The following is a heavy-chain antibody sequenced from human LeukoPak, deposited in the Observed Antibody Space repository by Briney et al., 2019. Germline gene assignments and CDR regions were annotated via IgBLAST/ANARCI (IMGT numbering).Heavy chain of an antibody. CDR1: GGSFSGYY. D-gene: IGHD1-14*01. CDR3: ARGGRTVKSFDY. CDR2: IYYSGST. Sequence: SETLSLTCAVYGGSFSGYYWSWIRQPPGKGLEWIGYIYYSGSTNYNPSLKSRVTISVDTSKNQFSLKLSSVTAADTAVYYCARGGRTVKSFDYWGQGTLVTVSS. J-gene: IGHJ4*02. V-gene: IGHV4-59*01.